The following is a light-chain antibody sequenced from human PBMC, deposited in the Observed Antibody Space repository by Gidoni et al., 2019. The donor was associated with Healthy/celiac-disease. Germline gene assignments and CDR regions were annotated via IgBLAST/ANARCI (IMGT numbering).Light chain of an antibody. CDR3: QPYYNLPLT. CDR2: DAS. CDR1: QDISHY. Sequence: DIQMTQSPSSLSASVGDRVTITCQASQDISHYFNWYQQKPGKAPKLLISDASNLETGVPSRFRGSGSWIAFTFPISRLQPESIATYSCQPYYNLPLTFGGGTKVEIK. J-gene: IGKJ4*01. V-gene: IGKV1-33*01.